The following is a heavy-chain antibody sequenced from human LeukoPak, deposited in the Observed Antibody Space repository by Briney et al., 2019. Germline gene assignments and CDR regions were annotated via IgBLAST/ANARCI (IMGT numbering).Heavy chain of an antibody. V-gene: IGHV4-31*03. D-gene: IGHD1-26*01. CDR2: IYYSGTT. CDR3: ARQQSGSYLVDFDY. J-gene: IGHJ4*02. CDR1: GGSINRDGYY. Sequence: SQTLSLTCTVSGGSINRDGYYWSWIRQHPGKGLEWTGYIYYSGTTYYNPSLKSRGSISIDTSKNQFSLKLSSVTAADTAVYYCARQQSGSYLVDFDYWGQGTLVTVSS.